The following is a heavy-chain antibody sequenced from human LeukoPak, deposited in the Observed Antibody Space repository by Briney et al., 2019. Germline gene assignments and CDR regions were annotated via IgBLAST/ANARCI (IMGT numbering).Heavy chain of an antibody. V-gene: IGHV4-34*01. D-gene: IGHD4-11*01. CDR3: ARFLTTVRYFDY. J-gene: IGHJ4*02. CDR2: INHSGST. CDR1: Y. Sequence: YXSWIRQPPGKGLEWIGEINHSGSTNYNPSLKSRVTISVDTSKNQFSLKLSSVTAADTAVYYCARFLTTVRYFDYWGQGTLVTVSS.